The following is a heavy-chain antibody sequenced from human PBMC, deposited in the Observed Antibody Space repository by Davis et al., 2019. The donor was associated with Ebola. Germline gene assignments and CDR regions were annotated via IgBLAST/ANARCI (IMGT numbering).Heavy chain of an antibody. D-gene: IGHD3-22*01. CDR3: ARRVRYYYDSSGHYHFDY. J-gene: IGHJ4*02. CDR2: IYPGDSDT. V-gene: IGHV5-51*01. CDR1: GYSFTSYW. Sequence: GESLKISCKGSGYSFTSYWIGWVRQMPGKGLEWMGIIYPGDSDTRYSPSFQGQVTISADKSISTAYLQWSSLKASDTAMYYCARRVRYYYDSSGHYHFDYWGQGTLVTVSS.